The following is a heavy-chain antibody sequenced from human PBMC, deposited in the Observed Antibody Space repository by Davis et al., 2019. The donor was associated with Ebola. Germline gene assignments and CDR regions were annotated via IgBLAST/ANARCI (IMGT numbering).Heavy chain of an antibody. D-gene: IGHD2-15*01. CDR1: GFSFAAYS. V-gene: IGHV3-9*01. CDR2: IHWNSGVI. CDR3: AKDVYSWQDVVSPLEI. J-gene: IGHJ3*02. Sequence: GGSLRLSWPVAGFSFAAYSMQWVRHGLGEGLEWVSGIHWNSGVIAYADSVKGRFTISRDNAKKSLYLQMNSLRTEDTAFYYCAKDVYSWQDVVSPLEIWGQGTAVTVSS.